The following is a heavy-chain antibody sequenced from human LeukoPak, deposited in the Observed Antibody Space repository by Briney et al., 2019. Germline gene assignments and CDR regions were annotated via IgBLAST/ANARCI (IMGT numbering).Heavy chain of an antibody. J-gene: IGHJ5*02. V-gene: IGHV4-39*01. CDR2: IYYSGHT. D-gene: IGHD6-13*01. CDR1: GGSISGSSYF. Sequence: KSSETLSLTRAVSGGSISGSSYFWGWIRQPPGKGLEWIGCIYYSGHTYYNPSLKSRVTISVDTSKNQFSLKLSSVTAADTAVYYCARQAGAAAVNWFDPRGQGTLVTVSS. CDR3: ARQAGAAAVNWFDP.